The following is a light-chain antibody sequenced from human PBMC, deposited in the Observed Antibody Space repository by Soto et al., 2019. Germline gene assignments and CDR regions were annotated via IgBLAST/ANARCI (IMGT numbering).Light chain of an antibody. J-gene: IGLJ1*01. CDR3: SSHSNISPYV. CDR2: DVT. CDR1: SRDVGAYNY. V-gene: IGLV2-14*01. Sequence: QSAVTQPASVSGSPGQSITISCTGTSRDVGAYNYVSWYQQHPGKAPKLMVYDVTNRPSGVSDRFSGSKSGNTASLTISALQAEDEADYFCSSHSNISPYVFGTGTKVTVL.